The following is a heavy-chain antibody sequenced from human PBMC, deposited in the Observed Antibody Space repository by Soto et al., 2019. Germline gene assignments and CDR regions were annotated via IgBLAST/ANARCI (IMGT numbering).Heavy chain of an antibody. Sequence: PGGSLRLSCAASGFTFSSSWIHWVRQAPGKGLVWVSRVSGDGSSTNYADSVKGRFTISRDNAKNTLYLQMNSLRAEDTAVYYCARDQQRMAAAGLTNLFDIWGQGTMVTVSS. CDR3: ARDQQRMAAAGLTNLFDI. J-gene: IGHJ3*02. V-gene: IGHV3-74*01. D-gene: IGHD6-13*01. CDR2: VSGDGSST. CDR1: GFTFSSSW.